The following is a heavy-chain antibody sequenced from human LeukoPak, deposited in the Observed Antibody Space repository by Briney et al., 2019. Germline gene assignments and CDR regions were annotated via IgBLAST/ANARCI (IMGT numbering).Heavy chain of an antibody. CDR2: INWKSDNI. D-gene: IGHD4-17*01. J-gene: IGHJ4*02. Sequence: GGALRVSSAAPGFTFVDNARHGVRHAPGEGLGRVSDINWKSDNIGYADFFKGRFPISRDNAKNSLYLQMNSLRAEDTALYYCAKDWAATVRGTDYWGQGTLVTVSS. CDR1: GFTFVDNA. V-gene: IGHV3-9*01. CDR3: AKDWAATVRGTDY.